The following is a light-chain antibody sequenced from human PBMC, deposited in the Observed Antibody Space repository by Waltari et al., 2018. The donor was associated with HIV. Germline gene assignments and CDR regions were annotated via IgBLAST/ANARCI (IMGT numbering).Light chain of an antibody. CDR2: VAS. Sequence: DIQMTQSPSSLSASVGDRVTITCWASQSISNYVNWYQLKSGKAPKLLISVASSLQSGVPSRFSGSGSGTDFTLTISSLQPEDFATYYCQEGFSTSPEYTFGQGTKLEIK. J-gene: IGKJ2*01. CDR3: QEGFSTSPEYT. CDR1: QSISNY. V-gene: IGKV1-39*01.